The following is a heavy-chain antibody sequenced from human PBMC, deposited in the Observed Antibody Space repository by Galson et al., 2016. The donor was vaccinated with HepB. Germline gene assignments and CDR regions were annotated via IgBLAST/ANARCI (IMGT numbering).Heavy chain of an antibody. CDR3: ASGPIGVVVDDAFEI. J-gene: IGHJ3*02. V-gene: IGHV1-69*06. CDR1: GGTFSNYV. D-gene: IGHD2-15*01. CDR2: VIPIFGTA. Sequence: SVKVSCKASGGTFSNYVISWVRQAPGQGLEWMGGVIPIFGTANNAQKFQGRVTITADKFTSTAYMELSSLRSEDTAVYYCASGPIGVVVDDAFEIWGQGTMVTVSS.